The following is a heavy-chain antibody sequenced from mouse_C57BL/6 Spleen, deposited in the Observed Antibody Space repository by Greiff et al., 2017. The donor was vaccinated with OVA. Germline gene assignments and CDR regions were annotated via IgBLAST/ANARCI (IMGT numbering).Heavy chain of an antibody. D-gene: IGHD1-1*01. CDR2: IYPGDGDT. J-gene: IGHJ3*01. V-gene: IGHV1-80*01. Sequence: QVQLQQSGAELVKPGASVKISCKASGYAFSSYWMNWVKQRPGKGLEWIGQIYPGDGDTNYNGKFKGKATLTADKSSSTAYMQLSSLTSEDSAVYFCARSYGRSPAWFAYWGQGTLVTVSA. CDR3: ARSYGRSPAWFAY. CDR1: GYAFSSYW.